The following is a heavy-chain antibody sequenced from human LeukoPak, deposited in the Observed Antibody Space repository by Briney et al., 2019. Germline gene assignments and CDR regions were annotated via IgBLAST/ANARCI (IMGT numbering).Heavy chain of an antibody. CDR1: GFTFSNYG. CDR3: AKDDCGGDCQPFDY. CDR2: VRYDETTK. J-gene: IGHJ4*02. V-gene: IGHV3-30*02. D-gene: IGHD2-21*02. Sequence: GGSLRLSCAASGFTFSNYGMHWVRQAPGKGLEWVAFVRYDETTKFYADSVKGRFTISRDNSKTTLYLQMNSLRAEDTAVYYCAKDDCGGDCQPFDYWGQGTLVTVSS.